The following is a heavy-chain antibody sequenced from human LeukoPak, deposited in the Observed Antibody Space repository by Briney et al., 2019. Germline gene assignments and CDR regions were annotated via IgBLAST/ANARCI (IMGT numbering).Heavy chain of an antibody. CDR3: AKEQTVTTFFDY. CDR1: GFTFSSYG. J-gene: IGHJ4*02. D-gene: IGHD4-17*01. CDR2: ISGSGGST. V-gene: IGHV3-23*01. Sequence: GGSLRLSCAASGFTFSSYGMSWVRQAPGKGLEWVSAISGSGGSTYYADSVKGRFTISRDNSKTTLYLQMNSLRAEDTAVYYCAKEQTVTTFFDYWGQGTLVTVSS.